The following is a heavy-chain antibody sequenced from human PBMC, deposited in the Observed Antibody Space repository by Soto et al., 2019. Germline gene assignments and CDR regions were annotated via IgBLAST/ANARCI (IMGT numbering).Heavy chain of an antibody. D-gene: IGHD6-19*01. CDR1: GYSFNSYG. Sequence: ASVQVSCKASGYSFNSYGVAWVRQAPGQGLEWMGWISGYNGNFMYAEKVEERVTMTTDTSTSTAYMELRSLRSDDTAVYYCARGGYSSGLTHDYYYYGMDVWGQGTTVTVS. V-gene: IGHV1-18*04. J-gene: IGHJ6*02. CDR2: ISGYNGNF. CDR3: ARGGYSSGLTHDYYYYGMDV.